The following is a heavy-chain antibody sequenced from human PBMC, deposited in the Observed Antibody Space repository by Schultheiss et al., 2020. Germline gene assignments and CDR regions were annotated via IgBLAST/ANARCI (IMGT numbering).Heavy chain of an antibody. CDR2: INPNSGGT. CDR3: ARDYYDSSGYYYVLGFDY. CDR1: GYTFTGYY. J-gene: IGHJ4*02. V-gene: IGHV1-2*02. Sequence: ASVKVSCKASGYTFTGYYMHWVRQAPGQGLEWMGWINPNSGGTNYAQKFQGRVTMTTDTSTSTAYMELSSLRSEDTAVYYCARDYYDSSGYYYVLGFDYWGQGTLVNV. D-gene: IGHD3-22*01.